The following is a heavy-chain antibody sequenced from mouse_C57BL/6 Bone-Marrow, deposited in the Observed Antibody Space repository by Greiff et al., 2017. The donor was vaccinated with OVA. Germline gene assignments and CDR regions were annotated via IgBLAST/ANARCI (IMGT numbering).Heavy chain of an antibody. J-gene: IGHJ3*01. Sequence: QVQLKQPGAELVKPGASVKLSCKASGYTFTSYWMQWVKQRPGQGLEWIGEIDPSDSYTNYNQKFKGKATLTVDPSSSTAYMQLSSLTSEDSAVYYCARAVGVFAYWGQGTLVTVSA. CDR2: IDPSDSYT. CDR3: ARAVGVFAY. CDR1: GYTFTSYW. V-gene: IGHV1-50*01.